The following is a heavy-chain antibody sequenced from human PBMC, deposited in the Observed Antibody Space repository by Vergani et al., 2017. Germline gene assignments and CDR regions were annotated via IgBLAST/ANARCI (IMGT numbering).Heavy chain of an antibody. D-gene: IGHD2-2*01. V-gene: IGHV1-8*03. CDR3: ARVLCSSTSCPYYYGMDV. CDR1: GYTFTDHY. CDR2: MNPNSGNT. J-gene: IGHJ6*02. Sequence: VQLVQSGAEVKKPGATMKISCKVSGYTFTDHYMHWVKQATGQGLEWMGWMNPNSGNTGYAQKFQGRVTITRNTSISTAYMELSSLRSEDTAVYYCARVLCSSTSCPYYYGMDVWGQGTTVTVSS.